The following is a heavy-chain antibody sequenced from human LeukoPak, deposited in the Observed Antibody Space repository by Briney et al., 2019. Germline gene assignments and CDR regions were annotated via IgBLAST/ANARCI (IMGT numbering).Heavy chain of an antibody. CDR1: GGSISSYY. CDR2: IYYSGST. J-gene: IGHJ4*02. V-gene: IGHV4-59*01. D-gene: IGHD6-13*01. Sequence: SETLSLTCTVSGGSISSYYWSWIRQPPGKGLEWIGYIYYSGSTNFNPSLKSRVTISVDTSKNQFSLKLSSVTAADTAVYYCAGDPIIAAAGGINFDYWGQGTLVTVSS. CDR3: AGDPIIAAAGGINFDY.